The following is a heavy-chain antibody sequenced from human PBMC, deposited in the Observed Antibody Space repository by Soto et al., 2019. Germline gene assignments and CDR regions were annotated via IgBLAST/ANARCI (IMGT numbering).Heavy chain of an antibody. CDR3: ARNGQLVHYYYYYYMDV. D-gene: IGHD6-13*01. Sequence: QVQLVQSGAEVKKPGASVKVSCKASGYTFTSYGISWVRQAPGQGLEWMGWISAYNGNTNYAQKLQGRVTMTTDTSTSTADMGLRSLRSDDTAVYYCARNGQLVHYYYYYYMDVWGKGTTVTVSS. J-gene: IGHJ6*03. CDR2: ISAYNGNT. CDR1: GYTFTSYG. V-gene: IGHV1-18*01.